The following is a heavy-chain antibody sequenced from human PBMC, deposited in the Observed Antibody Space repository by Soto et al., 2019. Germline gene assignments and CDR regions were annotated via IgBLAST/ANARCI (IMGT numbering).Heavy chain of an antibody. J-gene: IGHJ6*02. CDR3: ARGSFPIYGMDV. V-gene: IGHV1-2*04. Sequence: ASVKVSCKASGYTFTGYYMHWVRQAPGQGLEWMGWINPNNGGTNYAQKFQGWVTMTRDTSISTAYMELSRLRSDDTAVYYCARGSFPIYGMDVWGQGTTVTVSS. CDR1: GYTFTGYY. CDR2: INPNNGGT.